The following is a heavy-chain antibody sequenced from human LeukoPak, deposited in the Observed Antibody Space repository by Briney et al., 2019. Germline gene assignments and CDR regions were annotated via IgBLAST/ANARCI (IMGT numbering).Heavy chain of an antibody. CDR2: INPSGGST. CDR3: ARVQGSSAGSGFWDY. J-gene: IGHJ4*02. V-gene: IGHV1-46*01. D-gene: IGHD6-6*01. CDR1: GYTFTSYY. Sequence: ASVKVSCKESGYTFTSYYMHWVRQAPGQGLEWMGIINPSGGSTSYAQKFQGRVTMTRDTSTSTVYMELSSLRSEDTAVYYCARVQGSSAGSGFWDYGGQGTLATVSS.